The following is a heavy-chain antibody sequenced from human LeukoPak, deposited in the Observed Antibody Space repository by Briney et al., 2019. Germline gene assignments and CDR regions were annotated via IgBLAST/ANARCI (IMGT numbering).Heavy chain of an antibody. D-gene: IGHD3-3*01. CDR2: INPNSGGT. Sequence: GASVKVSCKASGYTFTGYYIHWVRQAPGQGLEWMGWINPNSGGTKYAQKFQGRVTMTRDTSISTAYMELSRLRSDDTAVYYCARARLIAIFGVVTFSRPTMDVWGQGTTVTVSS. CDR1: GYTFTGYY. J-gene: IGHJ6*02. V-gene: IGHV1-2*02. CDR3: ARARLIAIFGVVTFSRPTMDV.